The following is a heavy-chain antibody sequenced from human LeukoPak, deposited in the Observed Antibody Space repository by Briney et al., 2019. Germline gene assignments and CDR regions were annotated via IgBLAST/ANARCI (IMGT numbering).Heavy chain of an antibody. J-gene: IGHJ3*02. V-gene: IGHV4-4*07. CDR2: IYSSGGT. CDR1: GGSISSNY. Sequence: SETLSLTCTVSGGSISSNYWSWIRQPAGKGLEWVGRIYSSGGTNYNPSLKSRVTMSVDTSRNQFSLELTSVDAADTAVYYCARGPTVRDRNVFDIWGQGTMVTVSS. D-gene: IGHD3-10*01. CDR3: ARGPTVRDRNVFDI.